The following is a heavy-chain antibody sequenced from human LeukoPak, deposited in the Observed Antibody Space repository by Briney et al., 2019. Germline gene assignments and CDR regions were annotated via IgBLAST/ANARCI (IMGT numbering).Heavy chain of an antibody. V-gene: IGHV5-51*01. CDR3: ARHPRLSMIVVVSPDAFDI. CDR2: IYPGDSNT. D-gene: IGHD3-22*01. J-gene: IGHJ3*02. CDR1: GYSFNNYW. Sequence: KCGESLKISCKGSGYSFNNYWVGWVRQMPGKGLEWMGTIYPGDSNTRYSPSFQGQVTISADKSISTAYLQWSSLKASDTAMYYCARHPRLSMIVVVSPDAFDIWGQGTMVTVSS.